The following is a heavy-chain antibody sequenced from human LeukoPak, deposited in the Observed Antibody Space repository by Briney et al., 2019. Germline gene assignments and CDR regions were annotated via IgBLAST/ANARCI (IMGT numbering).Heavy chain of an antibody. Sequence: GGSLRLSCAASGFTFSSYAMHWVRQAPGKGLEWVAVISYDGSNKYYADSVKGRFTISRDNSKNTLYLQMNSLIAEDTAVYYCGSGGSYYYYYYMDVWGKGTTVTVSS. D-gene: IGHD2-15*01. V-gene: IGHV3-30*01. CDR3: GSGGSYYYYYYMDV. CDR1: GFTFSSYA. CDR2: ISYDGSNK. J-gene: IGHJ6*03.